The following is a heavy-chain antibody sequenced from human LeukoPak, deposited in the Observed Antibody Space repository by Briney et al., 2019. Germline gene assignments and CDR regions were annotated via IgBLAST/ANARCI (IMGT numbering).Heavy chain of an antibody. CDR2: LYSDGTT. Sequence: PGGSLRLSCAVSGFTVSGTYMSWVRQAPGRGLEWVSVLYSDGTTSVKGRFSISRDNSKNTVYLQMNSLRVEDMAVYYCASSEWEFDYWGQGTLVSVSS. V-gene: IGHV3-53*01. J-gene: IGHJ4*02. CDR3: ASSEWEFDY. CDR1: GFTVSGTY. D-gene: IGHD1-26*01.